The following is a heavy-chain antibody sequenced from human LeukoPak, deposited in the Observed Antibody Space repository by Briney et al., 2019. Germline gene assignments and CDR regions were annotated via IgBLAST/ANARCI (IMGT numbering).Heavy chain of an antibody. CDR2: ISPNSGGT. CDR1: GYTFTGHY. CDR3: ARATYAFDM. Sequence: ASVKVSCKASGYTFTGHYLHWMRQAPGQGLEWMGRISPNSGGTNYAQRFQGRVTLTRDTSISTAYMELSRLRSDDTALYYCARATYAFDMWGQGTMVTVSS. J-gene: IGHJ3*02. V-gene: IGHV1-2*06.